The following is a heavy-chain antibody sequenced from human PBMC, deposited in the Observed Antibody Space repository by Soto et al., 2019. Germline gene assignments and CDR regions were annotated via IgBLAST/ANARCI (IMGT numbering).Heavy chain of an antibody. D-gene: IGHD3-3*01. CDR1: GFTFSSYA. J-gene: IGHJ4*02. V-gene: IGHV3-23*01. Sequence: GGSLRLSCAASGFTFSSYAVSWVRQAPGKGLEWVSAISGSGGSTYYADSVKGRFTISRDNSKNTLYLQMNSLRAEDTAVYYCASKQGAIFGVVPPGYWGQGTLVTVSS. CDR3: ASKQGAIFGVVPPGY. CDR2: ISGSGGST.